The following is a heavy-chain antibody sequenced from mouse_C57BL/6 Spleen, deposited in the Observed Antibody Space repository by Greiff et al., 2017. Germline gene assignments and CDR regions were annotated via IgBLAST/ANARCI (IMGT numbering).Heavy chain of an antibody. V-gene: IGHV1-80*01. Sequence: QVQLQQSGAELVKPGASVKISCKASGYAFSSYWMNWVKQRPGKGLEWIGQIYPGDGDTNYNGKFKGKATLTADKSSSTAYMQLSSLTSEDSAVYFCARSVYYSNPYAMDYWGQGTSVTVSS. D-gene: IGHD2-5*01. CDR3: ARSVYYSNPYAMDY. CDR1: GYAFSSYW. J-gene: IGHJ4*01. CDR2: IYPGDGDT.